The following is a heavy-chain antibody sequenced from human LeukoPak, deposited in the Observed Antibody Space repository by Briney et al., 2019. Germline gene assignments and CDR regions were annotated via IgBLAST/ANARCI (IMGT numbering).Heavy chain of an antibody. Sequence: ASVKVSCKASGYTFTSYGISWERQAPGQGLEWMGWISAYNGNTNYAQKLQGRVTMTTDTSTSTAYMELRSLRSDDTAVYYCAREYCSGGSCYGYNWFDPWGQGTLVTVSS. CDR3: AREYCSGGSCYGYNWFDP. CDR1: GYTFTSYG. D-gene: IGHD2-15*01. J-gene: IGHJ5*02. CDR2: ISAYNGNT. V-gene: IGHV1-18*01.